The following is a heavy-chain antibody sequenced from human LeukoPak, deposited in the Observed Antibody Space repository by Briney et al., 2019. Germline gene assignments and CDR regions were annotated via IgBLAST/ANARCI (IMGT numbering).Heavy chain of an antibody. CDR1: GFTFSSYG. D-gene: IGHD3-22*01. CDR2: IRYDGSNK. V-gene: IGHV3-30*02. Sequence: PGGSLRLSCAASGFTFSSYGMHWVRQAPGKGLEWVAFIRYDGSNKYYADSVKGRFTISRGNSKNTLYLQMNSLRAEDTAVYYCAKLTYYYDRHWGQGTLVTVSS. J-gene: IGHJ4*02. CDR3: AKLTYYYDRH.